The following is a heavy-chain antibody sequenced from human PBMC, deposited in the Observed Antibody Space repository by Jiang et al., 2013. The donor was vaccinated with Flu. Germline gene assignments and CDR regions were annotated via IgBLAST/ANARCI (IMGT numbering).Heavy chain of an antibody. D-gene: IGHD3-3*01. Sequence: GSGLVKPSQTLSLTCTVSGGSISSGSYYWSWIRQPAGKGLEWIGRIYTSGSTNYNPSLKSRVTISVDTSKNQFSLKLSSVTAADTAVYYCARAFWSGYYVDAFDIWGQGTMVTVSS. J-gene: IGHJ3*02. CDR2: IYTSGST. V-gene: IGHV4-61*02. CDR1: GGSISSGSYY. CDR3: ARAFWSGYYVDAFDI.